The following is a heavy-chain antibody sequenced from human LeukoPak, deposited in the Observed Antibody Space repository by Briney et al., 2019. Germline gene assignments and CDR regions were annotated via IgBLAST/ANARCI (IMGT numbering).Heavy chain of an antibody. V-gene: IGHV4-38-2*02. Sequence: SETLSLTCTVSGYSISSGYYWGWIRQPPGKGLEWIGEINHSGSTNYNPSLKSRVTISVDTSKNQFSLKLSSVTAADTAVYYCARGPETQDAFDIWGQGTMVTVSS. J-gene: IGHJ3*02. CDR2: INHSGST. CDR1: GYSISSGYY. CDR3: ARGPETQDAFDI.